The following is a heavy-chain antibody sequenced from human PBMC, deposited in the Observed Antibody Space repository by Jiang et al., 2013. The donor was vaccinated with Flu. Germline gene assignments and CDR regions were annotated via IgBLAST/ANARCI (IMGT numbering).Heavy chain of an antibody. Sequence: LLKPSETLSLTCTVSGGSISSYYWSWIRQPPGKGLEWIGYIYYSGSTNYNPSLKSRVTISVDTSKNQFSLKLSSVTAADTAVYYCARPLLPYDYGDYEEGVWAFDIWGQGTMVTVSS. CDR3: ARPLLPYDYGDYEEGVWAFDI. CDR2: IYYSGST. D-gene: IGHD4-17*01. CDR1: GGSISSYY. J-gene: IGHJ3*02. V-gene: IGHV4-59*01.